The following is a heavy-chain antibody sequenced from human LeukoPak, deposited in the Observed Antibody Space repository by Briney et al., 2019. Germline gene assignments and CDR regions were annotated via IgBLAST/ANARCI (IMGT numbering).Heavy chain of an antibody. D-gene: IGHD3-10*01. CDR2: IYYSGST. CDR1: GASISSYY. V-gene: IGHV4-59*08. Sequence: SETLSLTCTVSGASISSYYWTWIRQPPGKELEWIGYIYYSGSTNYNPSLKSRVTISVDTSKNQFSLKLSSVTAADTAVYYCASNYYGSGSLDYWGQGTLVTVSS. J-gene: IGHJ4*02. CDR3: ASNYYGSGSLDY.